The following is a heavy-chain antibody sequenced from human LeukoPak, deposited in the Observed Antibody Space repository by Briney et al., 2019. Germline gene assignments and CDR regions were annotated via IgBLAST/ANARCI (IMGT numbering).Heavy chain of an antibody. CDR2: INHSGST. V-gene: IGHV4-34*01. CDR1: GGSFSGYY. Sequence: SETLSLTCAVYGGSFSGYYWSWIRQPPGKGLEWIGEINHSGSTNYNPSLKSRVTISVDTSKNQFSLKLSSVTAADTAVYYCARGVLALKDRAGTRSLGFDYWGREPWSPSPQ. CDR3: ARGVLALKDRAGTRSLGFDY. D-gene: IGHD6-19*01. J-gene: IGHJ4*02.